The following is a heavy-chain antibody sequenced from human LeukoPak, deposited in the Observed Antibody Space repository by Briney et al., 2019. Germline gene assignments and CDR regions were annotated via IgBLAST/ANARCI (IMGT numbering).Heavy chain of an antibody. CDR1: GGTFSSYA. CDR2: IIPTFGTA. D-gene: IGHD2-2*01. V-gene: IGHV1-69*01. Sequence: SVKVSCKASGGTFSSYAISWVRQAPGQGLEWMGGIIPTFGTANYAQKFQGRVTITADESTSTAYMELSSPRSEDTAVYYCARVGGYCSSTSCYGGDDAFDIWGQGTMVTVSS. CDR3: ARVGGYCSSTSCYGGDDAFDI. J-gene: IGHJ3*02.